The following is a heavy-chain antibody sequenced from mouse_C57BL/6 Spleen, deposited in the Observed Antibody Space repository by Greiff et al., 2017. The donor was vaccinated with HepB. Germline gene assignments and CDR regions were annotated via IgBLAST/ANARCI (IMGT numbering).Heavy chain of an antibody. D-gene: IGHD1-1*01. Sequence: QVQLQQSGPELVKPGASVKISCKASGYAFSSSWMNWVKQRPGKGLEWIGRIYPGDGDTNYNGKFKGKATLTADKSSSTAYMQLSSLTSEDSAVYFCARPPYYYGSQGDYYWYFDVWGTGTTVTVSS. CDR1: GYAFSSSW. CDR2: IYPGDGDT. CDR3: ARPPYYYGSQGDYYWYFDV. V-gene: IGHV1-82*01. J-gene: IGHJ1*03.